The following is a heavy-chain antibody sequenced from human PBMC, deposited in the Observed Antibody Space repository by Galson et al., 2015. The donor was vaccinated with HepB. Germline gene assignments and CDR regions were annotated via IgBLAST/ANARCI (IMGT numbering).Heavy chain of an antibody. CDR2: MNPNSGNT. J-gene: IGHJ5*02. D-gene: IGHD2-21*02. CDR1: GGTFSSYA. Sequence: SVKVSCKASGGTFSSYAINWVRQATGQGLEWMGWMNPNSGNTGYAQKFQGRVTMTRNTSISTAYMELSSLRSEDTAVYYCARGPVLGVTYNWFDPWGQGTLVTVSS. V-gene: IGHV1-8*02. CDR3: ARGPVLGVTYNWFDP.